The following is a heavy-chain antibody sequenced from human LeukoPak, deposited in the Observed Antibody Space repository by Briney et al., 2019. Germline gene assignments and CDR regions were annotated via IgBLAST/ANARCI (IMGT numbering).Heavy chain of an antibody. J-gene: IGHJ5*02. CDR2: IFYTGST. CDR3: AREHRAPYCASENCRTNWFDT. Sequence: SETLSLTCTVSGGSIGTYYWNWIRQPPGKGLEWLGFIFYTGSTSYNTSLKSRVTISRDTSKSQLSLELSSVTAADTAVYFCAREHRAPYCASENCRTNWFDTWGQGTLVTVSS. D-gene: IGHD2-21*01. V-gene: IGHV4-59*01. CDR1: GGSIGTYY.